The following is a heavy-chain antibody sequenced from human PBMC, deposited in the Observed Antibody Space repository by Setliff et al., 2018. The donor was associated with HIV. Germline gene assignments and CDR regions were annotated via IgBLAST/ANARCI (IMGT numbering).Heavy chain of an antibody. CDR1: GYSFTSYW. J-gene: IGHJ3*02. CDR2: IYPADADI. D-gene: IGHD2-21*01. V-gene: IGHV5-51*01. Sequence: PGESLKISCKGSGYSFTSYWIGWVRQMPGKGLEWMGIIYPADADIKYSPSFQGQVTISVDKSVNTAYLQWSSLKASDTAMYYCARPLWSQSSDAFSIWGQGTMVTVSS. CDR3: ARPLWSQSSDAFSI.